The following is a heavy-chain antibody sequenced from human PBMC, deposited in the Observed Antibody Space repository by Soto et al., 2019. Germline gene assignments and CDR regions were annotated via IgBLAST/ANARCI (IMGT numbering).Heavy chain of an antibody. J-gene: IGHJ4*02. CDR1: GGTFSSYA. Sequence: ASVKVSCKAFGGTFSSYAISWVRQAPGQGLEWMGGIIPLFGTTNYAPKFQGRVAITADERARTAYMDLSSLKSEDTAVYYCATNSRASYHFDYWGQGTLVTVSS. CDR3: ATNSRASYHFDY. D-gene: IGHD3-16*02. V-gene: IGHV1-69*13. CDR2: IIPLFGTT.